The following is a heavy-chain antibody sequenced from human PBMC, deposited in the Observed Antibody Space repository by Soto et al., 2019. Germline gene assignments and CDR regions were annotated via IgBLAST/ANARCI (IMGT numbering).Heavy chain of an antibody. CDR1: GGSISSSSYY. J-gene: IGHJ4*02. CDR3: ARRGYGEPFDY. CDR2: IYYSGST. Sequence: QLQLQESGPRLVKPSETLSLTCTVSGGSISSSSYYWGWIRQPPRKGLEWVGSIYYSGSTYYNPSLKSRVTISVDMSKNQCSLKLSSGTAADTAVYSCARRGYGEPFDYWGQGTLVTVSS. D-gene: IGHD4-17*01. V-gene: IGHV4-39*01.